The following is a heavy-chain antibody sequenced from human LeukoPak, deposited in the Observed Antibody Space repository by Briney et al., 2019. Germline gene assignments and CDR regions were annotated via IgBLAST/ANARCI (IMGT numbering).Heavy chain of an antibody. CDR1: GGSISRGGYY. CDR2: IYYSGST. Sequence: SETLSLTCTVSGGSISRGGYYWRWIRQQPGKGLEWNGYIYYSGSTYYNQSLKSRVTISVDTSKNQLSLKLSSVTAADTAVYYCAREPRSPYYHDSSGYFDYWGQGTLVTVSS. J-gene: IGHJ4*02. CDR3: AREPRSPYYHDSSGYFDY. V-gene: IGHV4-31*03. D-gene: IGHD3-22*01.